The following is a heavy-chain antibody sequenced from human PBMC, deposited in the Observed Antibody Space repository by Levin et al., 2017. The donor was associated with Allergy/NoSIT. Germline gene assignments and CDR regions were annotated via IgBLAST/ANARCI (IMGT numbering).Heavy chain of an antibody. CDR1: GFTFSNAW. Sequence: GESLKISCAASGFTFSNAWMSWVRQAPGKGLEWVGRIKSKTDGGTTDYAAPVKGRFTISRDDSKNTLYLQMNSLKTEDTAVYYCTTVADYDFWSGYQMVDYWGQGTLVTVSS. CDR3: TTVADYDFWSGYQMVDY. J-gene: IGHJ4*02. D-gene: IGHD3-3*01. CDR2: IKSKTDGGTT. V-gene: IGHV3-15*01.